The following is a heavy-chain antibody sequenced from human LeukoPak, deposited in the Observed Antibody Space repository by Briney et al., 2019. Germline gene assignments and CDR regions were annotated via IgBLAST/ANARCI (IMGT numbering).Heavy chain of an antibody. CDR1: GFTFSSYW. Sequence: GESLRLSCAASGFTFSSYWMHWVRQTPGKGLVWVSRIKNDGSSTSYADSVKGRFTISRDNSKNTPYLQMNTLRAEDTAVYYCARDFGLNGNYLGCWGQGTLVTVSS. CDR2: IKNDGSST. J-gene: IGHJ4*02. CDR3: ARDFGLNGNYLGC. V-gene: IGHV3-74*01. D-gene: IGHD3-3*01.